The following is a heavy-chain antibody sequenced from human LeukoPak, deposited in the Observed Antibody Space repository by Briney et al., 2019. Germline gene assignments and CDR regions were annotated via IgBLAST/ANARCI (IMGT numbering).Heavy chain of an antibody. CDR1: GGSVSSGTFY. J-gene: IGHJ4*02. D-gene: IGHD1-26*01. CDR2: IYYSGTT. CDR3: ARGFGGATTSFDY. Sequence: SETLSLTCTVSGGSVSSGTFYWSWIRQPPGKGLEWIGYIYYSGTTNYNPSLKSRVTISIDTSRNQFSLKLSSVTAADTAVYYCARGFGGATTSFDYWGQGTLVTVSS. V-gene: IGHV4-61*01.